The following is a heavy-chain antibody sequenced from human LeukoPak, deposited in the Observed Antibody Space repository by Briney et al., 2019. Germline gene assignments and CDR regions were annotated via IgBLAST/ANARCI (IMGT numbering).Heavy chain of an antibody. CDR3: VTLRPTVTRFRFREYYSYYYMDV. CDR2: IKSKTDGWTA. D-gene: IGHD4-17*01. Sequence: PGGSLRLSCAASGFTFSDAWMTWVHQTPGKGLECVGRIKSKTDGWTADYPAPVKGRFTLSRDDSQNTLFLEMDSLGIEDTAVYYCVTLRPTVTRFRFREYYSYYYMDVWGKGTTVTVSS. V-gene: IGHV3-15*01. J-gene: IGHJ6*03. CDR1: GFTFSDAW.